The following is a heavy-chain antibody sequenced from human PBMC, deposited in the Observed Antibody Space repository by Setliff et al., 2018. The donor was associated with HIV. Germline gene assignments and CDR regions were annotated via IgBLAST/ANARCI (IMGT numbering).Heavy chain of an antibody. J-gene: IGHJ4*02. D-gene: IGHD5-12*01. V-gene: IGHV1-24*01. Sequence: ASVKVSCKASGYTLTSYAFNWVRQAPGKGLEWMGYFDPQDGETVYAQKFQGRVTMTEDTSTDTAYMELSGLRSEDTAVYYCAIEGAGGWLRPMPDYWGQGTLVTVSS. CDR1: GYTLTSYA. CDR2: FDPQDGET. CDR3: AIEGAGGWLRPMPDY.